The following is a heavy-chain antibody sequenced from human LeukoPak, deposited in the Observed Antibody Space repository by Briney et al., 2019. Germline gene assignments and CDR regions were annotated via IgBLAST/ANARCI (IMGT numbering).Heavy chain of an antibody. CDR1: GFTFSSYA. Sequence: GGTLRLSCAVSGFTFSSYAMSWVRQAPGQGLEWVSAIGPSGGSTYYADSVKGRFTISRDNSKNTLYLQMNSLRAEDTAVYYCARDSSGYYLGYWGQGTLVTVSS. D-gene: IGHD3-22*01. J-gene: IGHJ4*02. CDR3: ARDSSGYYLGY. CDR2: IGPSGGST. V-gene: IGHV3-23*01.